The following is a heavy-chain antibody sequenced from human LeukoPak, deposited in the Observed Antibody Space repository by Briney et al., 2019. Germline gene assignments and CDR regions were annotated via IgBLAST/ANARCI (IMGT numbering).Heavy chain of an antibody. CDR2: ISYDGSNK. V-gene: IGHV3-30-3*01. CDR3: AREIYCSSTSCYPSSNYYYYYGMDV. Sequence: GGSLRLSCTASGFSFSGHWMHWVRQAPGKGLEWVAVISYDGSNKYYADSVKGRFTISRDNSKNTLYLQMNSLRAEDTAVYYCAREIYCSSTSCYPSSNYYYYYGMDVWGQGTTVTVSS. J-gene: IGHJ6*02. D-gene: IGHD2-2*01. CDR1: GFSFSGHW.